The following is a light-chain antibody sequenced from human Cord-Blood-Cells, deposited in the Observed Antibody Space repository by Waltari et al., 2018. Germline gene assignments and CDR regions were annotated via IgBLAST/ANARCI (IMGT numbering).Light chain of an antibody. Sequence: QSALTQPASVSGSPGQSITISCTGTSSDVGGYNYVSWYQHHPGKAPKLMIYDVSNRPSGVSNRFSGSKSGNTGSLTISGLQAEDEADYYCSSYTSSSTVVFGGGTKLTVL. CDR1: SSDVGGYNY. CDR2: DVS. J-gene: IGLJ2*01. V-gene: IGLV2-14*03. CDR3: SSYTSSSTVV.